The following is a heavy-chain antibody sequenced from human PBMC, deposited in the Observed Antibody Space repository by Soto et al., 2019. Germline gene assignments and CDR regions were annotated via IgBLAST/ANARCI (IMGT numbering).Heavy chain of an antibody. CDR2: ISYDGSNK. D-gene: IGHD2-2*02. V-gene: IGHV3-30*18. CDR1: GFTFSSYG. CDR3: EKHLWDIPVVTADIDPSSLRTYYYGMDV. Sequence: PGVSLRLSCSASGFTFSSYGMHWVRQAPGKGLEWVAVISYDGSNKYYADSVKGRFTISRDNSKNTLYLQMNSLRAEDTAVYYCEKHLWDIPVVTADIDPSSLRTYYYGMDVWGQGTTVTVS. J-gene: IGHJ6*02.